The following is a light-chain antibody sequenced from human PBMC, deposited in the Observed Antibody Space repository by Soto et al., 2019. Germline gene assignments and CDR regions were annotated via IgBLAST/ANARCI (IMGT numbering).Light chain of an antibody. CDR2: DAF. CDR1: QDIKNY. J-gene: IGKJ4*01. V-gene: IGKV1-33*01. CDR3: QQYDSLPPT. Sequence: DIQMTQSPSSLSAFVGDSITITCQASQDIKNYLNWYQHKPGKAPKLLIYDAFKSDTGVPSRFSGIGSGTDFTFTINNLQPEDIATYFCQQYDSLPPTFGGGTRV.